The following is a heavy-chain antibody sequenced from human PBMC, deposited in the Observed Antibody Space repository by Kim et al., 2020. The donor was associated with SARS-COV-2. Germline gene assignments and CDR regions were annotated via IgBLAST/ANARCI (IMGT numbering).Heavy chain of an antibody. J-gene: IGHJ6*01. CDR3: ARDCALYSGYDSCDYGMDV. Sequence: SVKVSCKASGCTFSSYAISWVRQAPGQGLEGMGGIIPIFGTANYAQKFQGRVTITADESTSTAYMELSSLRSEDTAVYYCARDCALYSGYDSCDYGMDV. D-gene: IGHD5-12*01. CDR1: GCTFSSYA. CDR2: IIPIFGTA. V-gene: IGHV1-69*13.